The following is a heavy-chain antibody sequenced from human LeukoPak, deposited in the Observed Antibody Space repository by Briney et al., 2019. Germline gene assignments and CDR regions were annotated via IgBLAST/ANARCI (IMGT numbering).Heavy chain of an antibody. CDR1: GFTVSSNY. CDR2: IYSGGST. J-gene: IGHJ5*02. CDR3: ARDQYYYDSSGYYYSWFDP. D-gene: IGHD3-22*01. Sequence: GGSLRLSCAASGFTVSSNYMSWVRQAPGKGLEWVSVIYSGGSTYYADSVKGRFTISRDNSKNTLYLQMNSLRAEDAAVYYCARDQYYYDSSGYYYSWFDPWGQGTLVTVSS. V-gene: IGHV3-66*01.